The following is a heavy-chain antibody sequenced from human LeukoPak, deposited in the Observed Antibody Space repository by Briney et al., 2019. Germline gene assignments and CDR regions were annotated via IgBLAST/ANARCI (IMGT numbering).Heavy chain of an antibody. J-gene: IGHJ4*02. Sequence: GGSLRLSCAASGFTFSSYAMSWVRQAPGKGLEWVANIKQDGSEKYYVDSVKGRFTISRDNAKNSLYLQMNSLRAEDTAVYYCARVETGLSFDYWGQGTLVTVSS. CDR3: ARVETGLSFDY. CDR1: GFTFSSYA. D-gene: IGHD1-1*01. V-gene: IGHV3-7*01. CDR2: IKQDGSEK.